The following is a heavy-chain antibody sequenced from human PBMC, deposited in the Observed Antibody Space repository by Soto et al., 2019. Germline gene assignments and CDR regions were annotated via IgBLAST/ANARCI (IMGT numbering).Heavy chain of an antibody. J-gene: IGHJ5*02. D-gene: IGHD1-26*01. CDR2: IYYSGST. CDR3: VPLVDGNWFDP. CDR1: GASFSGFY. Sequence: SETLSLTCAVSGASFSGFYWSWIRQPPGKGLEWIGYIYYSGSTYYNPSLKSRVTISVDTSKNQFSLKLSSVTAADTAVYYCVPLVDGNWFDPWGQGTLVTVSS. V-gene: IGHV4-59*06.